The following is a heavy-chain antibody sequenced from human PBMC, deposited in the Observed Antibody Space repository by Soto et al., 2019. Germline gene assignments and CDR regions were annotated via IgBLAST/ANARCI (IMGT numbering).Heavy chain of an antibody. CDR2: ISYDGSNK. Sequence: GGSLRLSCAASGFTFSSYGMHWVRQAPGKGLEWVAVISYDGSNKYYADSVKGRFTISRDNSKNTLYLQMNSLRAEDTAVYYCAKDGDNPSGSYFFVYWGQGPLVTVSS. J-gene: IGHJ4*02. CDR1: GFTFSSYG. V-gene: IGHV3-30*18. D-gene: IGHD1-26*01. CDR3: AKDGDNPSGSYFFVY.